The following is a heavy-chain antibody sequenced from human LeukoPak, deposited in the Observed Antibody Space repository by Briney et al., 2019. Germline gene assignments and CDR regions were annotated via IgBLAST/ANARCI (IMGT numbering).Heavy chain of an antibody. V-gene: IGHV4-38-2*01. Sequence: SETLSLTCAVSGYSITGGYYWGWIRQPPGKGLEWIGNIYHSGSTYYNPSLKSRVTILVDTSKNQFPLNLNSVTAADTAVYYCASTYRVGSTGFDPWGQGTLVTVSS. J-gene: IGHJ5*02. CDR2: IYHSGST. D-gene: IGHD1-26*01. CDR3: ASTYRVGSTGFDP. CDR1: GYSITGGYY.